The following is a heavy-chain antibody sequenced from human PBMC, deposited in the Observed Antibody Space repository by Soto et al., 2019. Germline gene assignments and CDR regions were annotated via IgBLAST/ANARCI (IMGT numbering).Heavy chain of an antibody. J-gene: IGHJ4*02. CDR3: AREGKVLRFLESFDY. D-gene: IGHD3-3*01. V-gene: IGHV1-18*01. CDR1: GYTFTSYG. CDR2: ISAYNGNT. Sequence: ASVNVSCKASGYTFTSYGISWVRQAPGQGLEWMGWISAYNGNTNYAQKLQGRVTMTTDTSTSTAYMELRSLRSDDTAVYYCAREGKVLRFLESFDYWGQGTLVTVSS.